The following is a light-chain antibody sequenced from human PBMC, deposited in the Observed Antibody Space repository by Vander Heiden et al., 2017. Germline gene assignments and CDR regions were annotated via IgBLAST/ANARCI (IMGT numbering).Light chain of an antibody. J-gene: IGKJ4*01. Sequence: DIQMTQSPSSLSASVGDRVTITCRASQVISNYLAWYQQKPGKVPKLLIYAASTLQSGVPSRFSGSGSGTDFTLTISSLQPEDAATYYCQKDNSSPSLTFGGGTKVEIK. CDR3: QKDNSSPSLT. CDR2: AAS. V-gene: IGKV1-27*01. CDR1: QVISNY.